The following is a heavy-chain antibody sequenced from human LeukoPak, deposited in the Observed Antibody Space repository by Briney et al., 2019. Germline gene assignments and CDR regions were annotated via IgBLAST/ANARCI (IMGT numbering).Heavy chain of an antibody. J-gene: IGHJ4*02. D-gene: IGHD6-6*01. Sequence: SETLSLTCSVSGGSISSGGYYCSWIRQPPGKGLEWIGYIYHSGSTYYNPSLKSRVTISVDRSKNQFSLKLSSVTAADTAVYYCAKGDDSSSSSWGQGTLVTVSS. CDR2: IYHSGST. CDR1: GGSISSGGYY. CDR3: AKGDDSSSSS. V-gene: IGHV4-30-2*01.